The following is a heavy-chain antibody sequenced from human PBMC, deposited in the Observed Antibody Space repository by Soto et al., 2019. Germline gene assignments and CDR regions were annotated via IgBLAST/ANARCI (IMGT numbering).Heavy chain of an antibody. CDR3: ARAVGGPTSNLDY. Sequence: ASVKVSCKASGYTFTSYDINWVRQATGQGLEWMGWMNPNNGNTSCAQKFQGRVTITRDTSTSTAYMELSSLRSEDTAVYYCARAVGGPTSNLDYWGQGTLVTVSS. V-gene: IGHV1-8*01. CDR2: MNPNNGNT. J-gene: IGHJ4*02. CDR1: GYTFTSYD. D-gene: IGHD3-16*01.